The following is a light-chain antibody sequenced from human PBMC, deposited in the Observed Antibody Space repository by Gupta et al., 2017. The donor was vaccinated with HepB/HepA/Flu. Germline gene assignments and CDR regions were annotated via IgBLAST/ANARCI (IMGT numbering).Light chain of an antibody. V-gene: IGLV10-54*04. Sequence: QARLTQPPSVSKGLRQTATLTCTGNSSNVGNQGAAWLQQHQGHPPKLLSYRSDNRPSGISERFSAFRSGSTVFLTITELQTDDKADYYCSAWDISLRAWVFGGGTKLTVL. CDR3: SAWDISLRAWV. J-gene: IGLJ3*02. CDR1: SSNVGNQG. CDR2: RSD.